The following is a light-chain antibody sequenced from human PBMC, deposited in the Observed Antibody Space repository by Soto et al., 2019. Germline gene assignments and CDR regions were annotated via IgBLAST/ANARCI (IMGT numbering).Light chain of an antibody. CDR1: QTVSTSF. V-gene: IGKV3-20*01. J-gene: IGKJ1*01. CDR3: QQSGSSGT. CDR2: GAS. Sequence: EIVLTQSPGTLSLSPGERATLSCRASQTVSTSFLAWYQQKRGQAPRLLIYGASTRATGVPDRFTGSGSGTDFTLTISELEPEDFAVYYCQQSGSSGTFGQGTKVDIK.